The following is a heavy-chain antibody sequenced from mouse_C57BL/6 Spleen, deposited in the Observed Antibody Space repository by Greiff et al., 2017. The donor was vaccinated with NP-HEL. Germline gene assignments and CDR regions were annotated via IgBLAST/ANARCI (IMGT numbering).Heavy chain of an antibody. CDR1: GFTFSNYW. V-gene: IGHV6-3*01. Sequence: EVKLVESGGGLVQPGGSMKLSCVASGFTFSNYWMNWVRQSPEKGLEWVAQIRLKSDNYATHYAESVKGRFTISRDDSKSSVYLQMNNLRAEDTGIYYCTGGYYDYDEDYAMDYWGQGTSVTVSS. CDR2: IRLKSDNYAT. D-gene: IGHD2-4*01. J-gene: IGHJ4*01. CDR3: TGGYYDYDEDYAMDY.